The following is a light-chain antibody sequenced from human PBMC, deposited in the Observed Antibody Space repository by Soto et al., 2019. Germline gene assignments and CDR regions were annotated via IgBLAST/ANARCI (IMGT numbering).Light chain of an antibody. J-gene: IGKJ5*01. CDR3: QQYGSS. CDR1: QSVSSN. V-gene: IGKV3-15*01. CDR2: GAS. Sequence: EIVMTQSPATLSVSPGERATLSCRASQSVSSNLAWYQQKPGQAPRLLIYGASTRATGIPARFSGSGSGTDFTLTISRLEPEDFAVCYCQQYGSSFGQGTRLEIK.